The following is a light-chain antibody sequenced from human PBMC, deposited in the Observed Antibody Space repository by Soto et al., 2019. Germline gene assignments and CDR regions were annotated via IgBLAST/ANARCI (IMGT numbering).Light chain of an antibody. V-gene: IGLV1-40*01. CDR1: SSNIGAHYD. CDR3: SSYAGSNNLGV. CDR2: GNS. J-gene: IGLJ1*01. Sequence: QSVLTQPPSVSGAPGQRVTISCTGSSSNIGAHYDVHWYQQLPGTAPKLLIYGNSNRPSGVPDRFSGSKSGTSASLAITGLQAEDEADYYCSSYAGSNNLGVFGTGTKVTVL.